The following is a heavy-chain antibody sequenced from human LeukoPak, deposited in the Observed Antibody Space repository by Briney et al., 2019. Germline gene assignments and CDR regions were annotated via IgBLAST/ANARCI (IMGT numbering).Heavy chain of an antibody. CDR1: GFTFSSYA. V-gene: IGHV3-23*01. CDR3: AKVRRPAMIFGVVTRHYYFDY. Sequence: HPGGSLRLSCAASGFTFSSYAMSWVRQAPGKGLEWVSAISGSGGSTYYADSVKGRFTISRDNSKNTLYLQMNSLRAEDTAVYYCAKVRRPAMIFGVVTRHYYFDYWGQGTLVTVSS. D-gene: IGHD3/OR15-3a*01. CDR2: ISGSGGST. J-gene: IGHJ4*02.